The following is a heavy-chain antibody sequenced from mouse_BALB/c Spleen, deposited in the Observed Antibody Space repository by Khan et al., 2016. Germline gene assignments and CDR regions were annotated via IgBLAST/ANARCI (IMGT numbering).Heavy chain of an antibody. V-gene: IGHV14-3*02. CDR2: IDPANGNT. Sequence: VQLQQPGAELVKPGASVKLSCTASGFNIKDTYMHWVKQRPEQGLEWIGGIDPANGNTKYDPKFQGKATITADTSSNTAYLQLSSLTSEDTAVYYCASTVVADFDYWGQGTTLTVSS. D-gene: IGHD1-1*01. J-gene: IGHJ2*01. CDR3: ASTVVADFDY. CDR1: GFNIKDTY.